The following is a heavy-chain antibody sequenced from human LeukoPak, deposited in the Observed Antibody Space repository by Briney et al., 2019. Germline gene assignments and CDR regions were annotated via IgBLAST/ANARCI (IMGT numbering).Heavy chain of an antibody. V-gene: IGHV3-43*01. Sequence: GGSLRLSCAASGFTFDDYIMHWVRQAPGKGLEWVSLISWDGGSTYYADSVKGRFTISRDNSKNSLYLQMNSLRTEDPALYYCAKGRGVVTATYFDYWGQGTLVTVSS. J-gene: IGHJ4*02. CDR2: ISWDGGST. CDR3: AKGRGVVTATYFDY. D-gene: IGHD2-21*02. CDR1: GFTFDDYI.